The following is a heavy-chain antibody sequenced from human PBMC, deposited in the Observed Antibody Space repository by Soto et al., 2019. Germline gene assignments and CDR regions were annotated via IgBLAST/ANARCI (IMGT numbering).Heavy chain of an antibody. CDR2: ISNDGSNK. Sequence: QVQLVESGGGVVQPGRSLRLSCAASGFTFSTYGIHWVRQAPGKGLEWVAVISNDGSNKYYADSVKGRFTISRDNSKNTLSLQLNSLRVEDTAVYYCAKDGEGGYGAYGYYFDSWGQGTLVTVSS. D-gene: IGHD4-17*01. J-gene: IGHJ4*02. V-gene: IGHV3-30*18. CDR1: GFTFSTYG. CDR3: AKDGEGGYGAYGYYFDS.